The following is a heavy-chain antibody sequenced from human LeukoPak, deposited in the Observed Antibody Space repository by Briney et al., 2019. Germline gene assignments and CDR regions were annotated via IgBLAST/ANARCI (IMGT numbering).Heavy chain of an antibody. J-gene: IGHJ4*02. Sequence: PSETLSLTCTVSGGSISSYYWSWIRQPPGKGLEWIGYIYYSGSTDYNPSLKSRVTISVDTSKNQFSLKLSSVTAADKAVYYCASLGNYDILTGYSYYFDYWGQGTLVTVSS. CDR1: GGSISSYY. D-gene: IGHD3-9*01. CDR3: ASLGNYDILTGYSYYFDY. CDR2: IYYSGST. V-gene: IGHV4-59*01.